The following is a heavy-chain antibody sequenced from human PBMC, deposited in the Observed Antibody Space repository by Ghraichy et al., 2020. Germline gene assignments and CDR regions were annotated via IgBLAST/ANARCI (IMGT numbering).Heavy chain of an antibody. V-gene: IGHV1-69*13. Sequence: SVKVSCKASGGTFSSYAISWVRQAPGQGLEWMGGIIPIFGTANYAQKFQGRVTITADESTSTAYMELSSLRSEDTAVYYCAGRRYCSSTSCYRGGNWFDPWGQGTLVTVSS. J-gene: IGHJ5*02. CDR2: IIPIFGTA. D-gene: IGHD2-2*02. CDR1: GGTFSSYA. CDR3: AGRRYCSSTSCYRGGNWFDP.